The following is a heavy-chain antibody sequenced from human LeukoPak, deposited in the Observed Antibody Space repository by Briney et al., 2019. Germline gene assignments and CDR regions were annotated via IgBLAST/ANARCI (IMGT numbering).Heavy chain of an antibody. V-gene: IGHV3-7*01. Sequence: GGSLRLSCAASGSTFSSYWRSWVRQAPGKGLEWVANIKQDGSEKYYVDSVKGRFTISRDNAKNSLYLQMNSLRAEDTAVYYCARDASHYDFWSGATHYYMDVWGKGTTVTVSS. CDR2: IKQDGSEK. J-gene: IGHJ6*03. CDR3: ARDASHYDFWSGATHYYMDV. D-gene: IGHD3-3*01. CDR1: GSTFSSYW.